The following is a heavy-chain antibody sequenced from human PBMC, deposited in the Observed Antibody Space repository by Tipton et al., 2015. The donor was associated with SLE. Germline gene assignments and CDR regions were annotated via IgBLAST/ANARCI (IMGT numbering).Heavy chain of an antibody. V-gene: IGHV1-46*01. CDR1: GYTFSDYY. CDR2: IITSEGRT. D-gene: IGHD3-16*01. Sequence: QLVQSEADVKKPGASMKVSCKTSGYTFSDYYIHWMRQAPGQGLEWIGIIITSEGRTNYAQKFWGRVSMTRDMSTSTVYMELDSPTSDDTAVYYCVRELVGGHFDYWGQGTLVTVSS. CDR3: VRELVGGHFDY. J-gene: IGHJ4*02.